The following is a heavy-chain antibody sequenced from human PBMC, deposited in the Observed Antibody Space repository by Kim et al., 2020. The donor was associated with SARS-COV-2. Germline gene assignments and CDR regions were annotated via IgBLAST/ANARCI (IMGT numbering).Heavy chain of an antibody. V-gene: IGHV3-15*01. J-gene: IGHJ4*02. Sequence: GGSLRLSCGASGLTFSKAGMSWVRQAPGKGLEWVGRIKSKVDGWATDYGAPVKGRFTISRDDSKNTLYLQMNSLKTEDTAVYYCTTDLRNCINTSCYVVDYWGQGTLVTVSS. CDR1: GLTFSKAG. CDR2: IKSKVDGWAT. D-gene: IGHD2-2*01. CDR3: TTDLRNCINTSCYVVDY.